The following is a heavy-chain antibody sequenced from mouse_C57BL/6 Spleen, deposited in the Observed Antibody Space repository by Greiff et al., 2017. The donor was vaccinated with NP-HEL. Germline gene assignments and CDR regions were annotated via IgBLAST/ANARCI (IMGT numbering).Heavy chain of an antibody. CDR3: ARGGIYDYDDGDYYAMDY. V-gene: IGHV1-54*01. D-gene: IGHD2-4*01. CDR1: GYAFTNYL. CDR2: INPGSGGT. J-gene: IGHJ4*01. Sequence: VKLVESGAELVRPGTSVKVSCKASGYAFTNYLIEWVKQRPGQGLEWIGVINPGSGGTNYNEKFKGKATLTADKSSSTAYMQLSSLTSEDSAVYFCARGGIYDYDDGDYYAMDYWGQGTSVTVSS.